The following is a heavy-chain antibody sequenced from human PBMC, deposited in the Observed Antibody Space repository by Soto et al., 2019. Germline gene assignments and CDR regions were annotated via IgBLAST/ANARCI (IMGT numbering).Heavy chain of an antibody. CDR1: GYTFSTSA. Sequence: QVQVLQSGPEVKRPGASVTVSCKTSGYTFSTSAISWVRQAPGKGLEGVGWIRPDNGNRKSAQMLKGRVTLTTDTYASTAYMELRSLTSDDTAMYYCASDKESNRYNDWGQGTLVTVSS. D-gene: IGHD1-20*01. V-gene: IGHV1-18*01. CDR2: IRPDNGNR. J-gene: IGHJ1*01. CDR3: ASDKESNRYND.